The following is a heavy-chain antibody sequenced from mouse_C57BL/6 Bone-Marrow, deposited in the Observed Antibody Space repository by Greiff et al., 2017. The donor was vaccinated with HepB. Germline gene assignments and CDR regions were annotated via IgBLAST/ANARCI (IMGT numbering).Heavy chain of an antibody. CDR1: GFNIKDYY. Sequence: DVQLQESGAELVRPGASVKLSCTASGFNIKDYYMHWVKQRPEQGLEWIGRIDPEDGDTEYAPKFQGKATMTADTSSNTAYLQLSSLTSEDTAVYYCTSIGYFYAMDYWGQGTSVTVSS. CDR2: IDPEDGDT. V-gene: IGHV14-1*01. J-gene: IGHJ4*01. D-gene: IGHD2-3*01. CDR3: TSIGYFYAMDY.